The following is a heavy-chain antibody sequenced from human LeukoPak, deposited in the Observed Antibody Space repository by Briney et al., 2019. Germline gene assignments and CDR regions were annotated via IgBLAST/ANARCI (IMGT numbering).Heavy chain of an antibody. CDR1: GGSISSYY. CDR2: IYYSGST. CDR3: ARQTLLHDAFDI. Sequence: SETLSLTCTVSGGSISSYYWSWIRQPPGKGLEWIGYIYYSGSTNYNPSLKSRVTISVDTSKNQFSLKLSSVTAADTAVYYCARQTLLHDAFDIWGQGTMVTVSS. V-gene: IGHV4-59*08. D-gene: IGHD3-10*01. J-gene: IGHJ3*02.